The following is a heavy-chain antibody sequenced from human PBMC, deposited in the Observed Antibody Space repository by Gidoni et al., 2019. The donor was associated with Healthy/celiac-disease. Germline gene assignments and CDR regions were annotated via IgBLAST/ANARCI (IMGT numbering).Heavy chain of an antibody. J-gene: IGHJ3*02. CDR3: ARDSYYDSSGYSPHEDAFDI. CDR2: IYSGGST. Sequence: EVQLVESGGGLVQPGGSLRLSCAASGFTVSSNYMSWVRQAPGKGLEWVSVIYSGGSTYYADSVKGRFTISRDNSKNTLYLQMNSLRAEDTAVYYCARDSYYDSSGYSPHEDAFDIWGQGTMVTVSS. CDR1: GFTVSSNY. V-gene: IGHV3-66*02. D-gene: IGHD3-22*01.